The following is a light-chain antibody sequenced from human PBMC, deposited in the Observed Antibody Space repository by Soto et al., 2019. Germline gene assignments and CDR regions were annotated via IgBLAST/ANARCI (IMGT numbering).Light chain of an antibody. CDR1: QGIRNY. Sequence: DIQMTQSPSSLSASVGDRVTIACRASQGIRNYLAWYQQKPGKVPKLLIYAASTLHSGVPSRFSGSGSGTDFTLTISSLQTEDVATYYCQKYNSVPLTFGGGAKVEIK. V-gene: IGKV1-27*01. CDR2: AAS. J-gene: IGKJ4*01. CDR3: QKYNSVPLT.